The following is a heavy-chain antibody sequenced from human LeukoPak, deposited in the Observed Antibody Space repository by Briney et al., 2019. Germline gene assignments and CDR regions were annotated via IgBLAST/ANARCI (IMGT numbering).Heavy chain of an antibody. V-gene: IGHV4-34*01. CDR1: GGSLSGYF. J-gene: IGHJ4*02. CDR2: ISDSGSI. D-gene: IGHD6-6*01. CDR3: ARGSKGPRLLY. Sequence: SETLSLTCAVYGGSLSGYFWSWIRQPPGKGLEWIGEISDSGSINFSPSLKSRVTISVDTAKNQFSLKLSSVTAADTAVYYCARGSKGPRLLYWGQGTLVTVSS.